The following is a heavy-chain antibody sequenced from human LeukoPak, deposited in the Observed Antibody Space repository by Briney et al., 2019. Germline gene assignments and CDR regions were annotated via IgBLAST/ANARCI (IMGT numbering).Heavy chain of an antibody. D-gene: IGHD6-19*01. CDR2: ISYDGSNK. J-gene: IGHJ4*02. CDR3: ARERPRAVAGEIDY. Sequence: PGRSLRLSCGASGFTFSSYAMHWVRQAPGKGLVWVAVISYDGSNKDYADFVKGRFTISRDNSKNTLYVQMNSLRAEDTAVYYCARERPRAVAGEIDYWGQGTLVTVSS. CDR1: GFTFSSYA. V-gene: IGHV3-30*04.